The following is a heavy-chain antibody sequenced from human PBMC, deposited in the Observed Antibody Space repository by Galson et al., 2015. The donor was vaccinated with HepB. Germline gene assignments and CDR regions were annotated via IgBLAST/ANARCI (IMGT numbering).Heavy chain of an antibody. V-gene: IGHV3-30*04. CDR2: ISYDGVRN. CDR3: ARDRCYHDSSGNSYCEDYFYGMDV. CDR1: GFTFRSYA. D-gene: IGHD3-22*01. Sequence: SLRLSCAASGFTFRSYALHWVRQAPGKGLEWVTLISYDGVRNFYADSVQGRLTISRDTSKNTVNLQMNSLRAEDTAVYYCARDRCYHDSSGNSYCEDYFYGMDVWGQGTTVTVSS. J-gene: IGHJ6*02.